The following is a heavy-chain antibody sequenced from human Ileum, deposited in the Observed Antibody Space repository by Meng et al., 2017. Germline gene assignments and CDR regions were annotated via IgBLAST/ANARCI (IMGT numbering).Heavy chain of an antibody. CDR1: GGSISSSFY. Sequence: QLQESGPGLVGPSGTLSLTCTVSGGSISSSFYWSWVRQSPGKGLEWIGQIYLAGSPNYNPSLESRVTISVDKSKNQFSLRLTSVTAADTAIFYCVRHGGKYFDSWGQGTLVTVSS. CDR3: VRHGGKYFDS. J-gene: IGHJ4*02. D-gene: IGHD2-15*01. V-gene: IGHV4-4*02. CDR2: IYLAGSP.